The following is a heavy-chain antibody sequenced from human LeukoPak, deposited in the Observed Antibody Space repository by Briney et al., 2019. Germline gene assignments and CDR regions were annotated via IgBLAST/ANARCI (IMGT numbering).Heavy chain of an antibody. D-gene: IGHD6-13*01. V-gene: IGHV4-59*01. CDR2: IYYSGST. CDR3: ARVFGSSWYLIN. Sequence: PSETLSLTCTVSGGSISSYYWSWIRQPPGKGLEWIGYIYYSGSTNYNPSLKSRVTISVDTSKNQFSLKLSSVTAADTAVYYCARVFGSSWYLINWGQGTLVTVSS. CDR1: GGSISSYY. J-gene: IGHJ4*02.